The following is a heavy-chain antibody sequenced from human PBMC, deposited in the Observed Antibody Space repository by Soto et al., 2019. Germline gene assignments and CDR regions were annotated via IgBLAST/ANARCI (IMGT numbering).Heavy chain of an antibody. V-gene: IGHV3-30-3*01. Sequence: ESGGGVVQPGRSLRLSCAASGFTFSSYAMHWVRQAPGKGLEWVAVISYDGSNKYYADSVKGRFTISRDNSKNTLYLQMNSLRAEDTAVYYCARGGLGYCTNCVCYDAFDIWGQGTMVTVSS. CDR3: ARGGLGYCTNCVCYDAFDI. CDR2: ISYDGSNK. CDR1: GFTFSSYA. D-gene: IGHD2-8*01. J-gene: IGHJ3*02.